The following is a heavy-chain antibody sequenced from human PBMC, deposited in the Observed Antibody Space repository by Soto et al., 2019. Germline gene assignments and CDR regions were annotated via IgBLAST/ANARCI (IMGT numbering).Heavy chain of an antibody. CDR2: ISYDGSNK. J-gene: IGHJ4*02. CDR3: AKDQGSVWFLIDY. V-gene: IGHV3-30*18. Sequence: LSLSCSASGFIFSNYGIHWVRQAPGKGLEWVAVISYDGSNKYYSESVEGRFTVSRDNSKNTLYLQMNSLKTEDTAVYYCAKDQGSVWFLIDYWGQGTLVTVSS. D-gene: IGHD6-19*01. CDR1: GFIFSNYG.